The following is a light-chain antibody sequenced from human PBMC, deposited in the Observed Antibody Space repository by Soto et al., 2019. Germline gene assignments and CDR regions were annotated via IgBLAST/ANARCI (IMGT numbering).Light chain of an antibody. V-gene: IGLV2-14*01. Sequence: QSALTQPASVSGSPGQSITISCTGTSSDVGGYNYVSWYQQHPGKAPKLMIYEVSNRPSGVSNRFSGSKSGNTASLTISGXXXXXXXXYYCSSYTSSSTPYVFGTGTKLTV. CDR2: EVS. J-gene: IGLJ1*01. CDR3: SSYTSSSTPYV. CDR1: SSDVGGYNY.